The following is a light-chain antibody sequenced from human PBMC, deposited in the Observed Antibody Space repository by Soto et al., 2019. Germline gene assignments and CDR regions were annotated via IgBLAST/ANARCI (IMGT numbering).Light chain of an antibody. CDR1: QTVSSY. CDR3: QQRSNWPPMYS. V-gene: IGKV3-11*01. Sequence: EIVLTQSPATLSLSPGDRATLSCRASQTVSSYLAWLQQKPGQAPRLLIYDTFNRATGIPARFSGSGSGTDFTLTISSLEPEDAAVYYCQQRSNWPPMYSFGQGTKLEIK. CDR2: DTF. J-gene: IGKJ2*03.